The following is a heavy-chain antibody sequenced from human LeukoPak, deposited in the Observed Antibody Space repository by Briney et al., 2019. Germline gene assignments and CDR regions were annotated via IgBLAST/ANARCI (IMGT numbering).Heavy chain of an antibody. J-gene: IGHJ3*02. CDR1: GFTFSTYA. D-gene: IGHD3-10*01. CDR3: ARSPFYGSGSFDAFDI. V-gene: IGHV3-23*01. Sequence: GGSLRLSCAASGFTFSTYAMSWVRQAPGKGLEWVSAISYNGGNTYYADSVKGRFTISRDNSKNTLYLQMNSLRAEDTAVYYCARSPFYGSGSFDAFDIWGQGTMVAVSS. CDR2: ISYNGGNT.